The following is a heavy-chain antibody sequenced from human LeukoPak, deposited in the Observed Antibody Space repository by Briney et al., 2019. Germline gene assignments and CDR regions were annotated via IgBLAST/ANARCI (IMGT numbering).Heavy chain of an antibody. CDR2: FYRGGST. V-gene: IGHV3-66*01. CDR1: GFTVSSNY. J-gene: IGHJ4*02. CDR3: AKAHCSGGSRLCYFDY. D-gene: IGHD2-15*01. Sequence: GGSLRLSCAASGFTVSSNYMSWVRQAPGKGLEWVSIFYRGGSTYYADSVKGRFTVSRDNSKNILYLQMNSLRAEDTAVYYCAKAHCSGGSRLCYFDYWGQGTLVTVSS.